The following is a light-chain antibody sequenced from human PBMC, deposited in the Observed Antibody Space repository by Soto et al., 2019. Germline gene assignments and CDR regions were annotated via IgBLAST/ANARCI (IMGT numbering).Light chain of an antibody. V-gene: IGKV3-11*01. CDR3: LQRSNWIT. CDR2: GAS. Sequence: DNVLTHSRATVNMSPGETATLSCSASQSVSGYLTWYQQKPGQAPRLLIYGASNRATGIPARFSGSGSGTDFTLTISSLEPEEFAIYNGLQRSNWITSGHGTRLEIK. CDR1: QSVSGY. J-gene: IGKJ5*01.